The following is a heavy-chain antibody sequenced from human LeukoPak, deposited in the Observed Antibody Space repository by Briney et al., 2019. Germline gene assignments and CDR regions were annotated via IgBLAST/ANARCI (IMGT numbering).Heavy chain of an antibody. V-gene: IGHV5-51*01. CDR2: IYPGDSDT. Sequence: GASLQISCKGSGSSFSSKWIGWVRQLPGKGLEWMGIIYPGDSDTRYSPSFQGQVTISADKSISTAYLQWSSLKASDTAMYYCARLVVRGVIMYYFDYWGQGSLVTVSS. CDR3: ARLVVRGVIMYYFDY. J-gene: IGHJ4*02. CDR1: GSSFSSKW. D-gene: IGHD3-10*02.